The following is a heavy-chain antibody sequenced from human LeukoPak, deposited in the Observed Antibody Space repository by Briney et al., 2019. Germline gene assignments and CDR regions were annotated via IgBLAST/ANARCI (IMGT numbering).Heavy chain of an antibody. D-gene: IGHD3-22*01. V-gene: IGHV3-30*18. CDR3: AKGSYYDSSGYYFDY. CDR1: GFTFSSYG. CDR2: ISHDGSNK. J-gene: IGHJ4*02. Sequence: PGRSLRLSCAASGFTFSSYGMHWVRQAPGKGLEWVAVISHDGSNKYYADSVKGRFTISRDNSKNTLYLQMNSLRAEDTAVYYCAKGSYYDSSGYYFDYWGQGTLVTVSS.